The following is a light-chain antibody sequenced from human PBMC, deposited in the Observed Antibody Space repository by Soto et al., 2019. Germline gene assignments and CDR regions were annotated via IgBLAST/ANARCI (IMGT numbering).Light chain of an antibody. CDR1: QSISSSY. J-gene: IGKJ4*01. CDR3: QQYVNSPPT. V-gene: IGKV3-20*01. Sequence: EIVLTQSPGTLSLSPGERATLSCRASQSISSSYLAWYQQKPGQAPRLLIYDASTRATGIPDRFSGSGSETDFTLTSSRLEPEDFAVFYCQQYVNSPPTFGGGTKVAIK. CDR2: DAS.